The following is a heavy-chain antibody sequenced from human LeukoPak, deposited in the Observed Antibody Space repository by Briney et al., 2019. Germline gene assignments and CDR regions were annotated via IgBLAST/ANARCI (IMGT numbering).Heavy chain of an antibody. CDR3: ARGLYYASGSDAFDV. CDR2: IYTSGTS. V-gene: IGHV4-4*07. J-gene: IGHJ3*01. CDR1: GGSMRSYY. Sequence: SETLSLTCTVSGGSMRSYYWTWIRQPAGKGLGWTGRIYTSGTSNYNPSLKSRVTMSVDTSNNQFSLKLNSVTAADTAVYYCARGLYYASGSDAFDVWGQGTMVTVSS. D-gene: IGHD3-10*01.